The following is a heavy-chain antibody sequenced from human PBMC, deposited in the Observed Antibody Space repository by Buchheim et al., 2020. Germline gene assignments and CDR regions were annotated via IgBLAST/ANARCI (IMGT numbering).Heavy chain of an antibody. CDR1: GGSISSSTYY. Sequence: QLQLQESGPGLVKPSETLSLTCTVSGGSISSSTYYWGWIRQPPGKGLEWIGSIYYSGTFYYNQSLKSRLTISVDTSKDQFSLKLSSVTAADTAVYYCARHVLSTIGPSNFDYWGQGTL. V-gene: IGHV4-39*01. D-gene: IGHD3/OR15-3a*01. J-gene: IGHJ4*02. CDR3: ARHVLSTIGPSNFDY. CDR2: IYYSGTF.